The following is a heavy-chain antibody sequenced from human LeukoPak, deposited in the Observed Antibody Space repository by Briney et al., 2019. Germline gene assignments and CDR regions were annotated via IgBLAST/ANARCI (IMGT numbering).Heavy chain of an antibody. Sequence: ASVKVSCKASGYTFTSYGISWVRQAPGQGLEWMGWISTYNGNTNCAQKLQGRVTMTRDTSTSTAYMELRSLRSDDTAVYYCARGGDSSGLNRFAYWGQGTLVTVSS. CDR3: ARGGDSSGLNRFAY. V-gene: IGHV1-18*01. D-gene: IGHD3-22*01. CDR2: ISTYNGNT. CDR1: GYTFTSYG. J-gene: IGHJ4*02.